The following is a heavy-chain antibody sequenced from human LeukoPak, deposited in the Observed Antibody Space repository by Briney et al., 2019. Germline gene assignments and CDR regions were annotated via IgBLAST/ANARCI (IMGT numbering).Heavy chain of an antibody. CDR2: IWYDGSNK. Sequence: PGGSLRLSCAASGFTFRSYGMHWVRQAPGKGLEWVAVIWYDGSNKYYADSVKGRFTISRDNSKNTLYLQMNSLRSEDTAVYYCARGLGYGSGRGFDPWGQGTLVTVSS. J-gene: IGHJ5*02. V-gene: IGHV3-33*01. CDR1: GFTFRSYG. D-gene: IGHD3-10*01. CDR3: ARGLGYGSGRGFDP.